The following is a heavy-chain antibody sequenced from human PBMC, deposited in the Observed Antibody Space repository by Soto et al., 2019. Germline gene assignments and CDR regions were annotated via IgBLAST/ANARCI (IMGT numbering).Heavy chain of an antibody. CDR2: KKQDGREQ. CDR1: AFTSSSYC. J-gene: IGHJ4*02. CDR3: ASSSSSSLFGY. Sequence: GASLTHSCAASAFTSSSYCMSCLRQAPGKGLEWVAYKKQDGREQYYVDSVKGRFTISRDNAKNSLYLQMNSLRAEDTAVYYCASSSSSSLFGYWGQGT. V-gene: IGHV3-7*01. D-gene: IGHD6-6*01.